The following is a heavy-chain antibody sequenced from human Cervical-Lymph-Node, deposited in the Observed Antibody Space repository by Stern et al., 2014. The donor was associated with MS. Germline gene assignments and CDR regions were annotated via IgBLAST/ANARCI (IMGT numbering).Heavy chain of an antibody. J-gene: IGHJ4*02. CDR3: AKDQTGTPWY. V-gene: IGHV3-30*18. CDR2: ISYDGSNK. D-gene: IGHD1-1*01. Sequence: VQLVESGGGVVQPGRSLRLSCAASGFTFSSYGMHWVRQAPGKGLGWVAVISYDGSNKYYADSVKGRFTISRDNSKNTLYLQMNSLRAEDTAVYYCAKDQTGTPWYWGQGTLVTVSS. CDR1: GFTFSSYG.